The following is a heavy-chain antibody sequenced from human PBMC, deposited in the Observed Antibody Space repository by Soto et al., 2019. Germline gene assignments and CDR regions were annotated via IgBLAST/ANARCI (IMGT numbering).Heavy chain of an antibody. V-gene: IGHV4-39*01. CDR1: GGSISSSSYY. D-gene: IGHD3-22*01. J-gene: IGHJ4*02. CDR2: IYYSGST. Sequence: SETLSLTCTVSGGSISSSSYYWGWIRQPPGKGLEWIGSIYYSGSTYYNPSLKSRVTISVDTSKNQFSLKLSSVTAADTAVYYCASTPNYYDSSGYYYFDYWGQGTLVTVSS. CDR3: ASTPNYYDSSGYYYFDY.